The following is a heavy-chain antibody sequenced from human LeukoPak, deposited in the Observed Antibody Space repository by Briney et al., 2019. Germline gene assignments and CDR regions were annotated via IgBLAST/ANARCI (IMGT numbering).Heavy chain of an antibody. CDR3: GRAGPVTKDHFIDV. D-gene: IGHD2-2*01. CDR2: IYLDGSRA. Sequence: GGSLRLSCAVSGFTFSNYWMSWARQSPGKGLEWVANIYLDGSRAYYVDSVKGRFTISRDNAKNSLFLQMNSLSDEDTAVYYCGRAGPVTKDHFIDVWGKGTTVTVSS. CDR1: GFTFSNYW. J-gene: IGHJ6*03. V-gene: IGHV3-7*01.